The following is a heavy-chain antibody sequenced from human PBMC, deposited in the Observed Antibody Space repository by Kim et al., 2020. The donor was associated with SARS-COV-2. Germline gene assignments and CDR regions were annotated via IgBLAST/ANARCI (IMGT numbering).Heavy chain of an antibody. D-gene: IGHD2-2*02. V-gene: IGHV3-9*01. J-gene: IGHJ4*02. CDR3: AKAYCSSTNCYIVY. CDR1: GFTFGDYA. Sequence: GGSLRRSCAASGFTFGDYAMHWVRQAPGKGLEWVSGISWNSGSIAYADSVKGRFTISRDNAKKSLYLQVNSLRAEDTALYYCAKAYCSSTNCYIVYWGQGTLVTVSS. CDR2: ISWNSGSI.